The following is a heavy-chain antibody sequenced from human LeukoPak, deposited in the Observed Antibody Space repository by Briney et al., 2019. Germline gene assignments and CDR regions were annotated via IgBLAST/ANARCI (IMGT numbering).Heavy chain of an antibody. V-gene: IGHV4-38-2*01. CDR2: IYHRGTT. J-gene: IGHJ4*02. CDR1: GYSITSGYY. CDR3: ASPHSCGSGTFDY. D-gene: IGHD3-10*01. Sequence: PSETLSLTCAVSGYSITSGYYWGWIRQSPGKGLEWIGSIYHRGTTYYNPSLKSRVTISLDTSKNQFSLTLTSVTAADTAVYYCASPHSCGSGTFDYWGQGTLVTVSS.